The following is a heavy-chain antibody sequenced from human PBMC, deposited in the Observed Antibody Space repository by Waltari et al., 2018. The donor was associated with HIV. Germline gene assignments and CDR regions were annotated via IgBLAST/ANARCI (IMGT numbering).Heavy chain of an antibody. D-gene: IGHD2-21*02. CDR2: ISHDGSSH. CDR3: AAYCGGDCYFGEKSFDV. Sequence: QVQLMESGGGVVQPGKSPTLSCNGTGFPFRNYAIHWFRQAPGKGLDWVALISHDGSSHFYADSVKCRFTVSRDNSKDTVYLQMNSLRPDDTALYYCAAYCGGDCYFGEKSFDVWGQGTMVTVS. V-gene: IGHV3-30*04. CDR1: GFPFRNYA. J-gene: IGHJ3*01.